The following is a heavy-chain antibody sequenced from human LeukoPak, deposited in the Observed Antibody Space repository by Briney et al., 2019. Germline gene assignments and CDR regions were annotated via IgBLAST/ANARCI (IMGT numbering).Heavy chain of an antibody. D-gene: IGHD1-20*01. Sequence: ASVKVSCKASGGTFSSYAISWVRQAPGQGLEWMGRIIPILGIANYAQKFQGRVTITADKSTSTAYMELSSLRSEDTAVYYCAXXXXGPYNWNDYFDYWGQGTLVTVSS. J-gene: IGHJ4*02. CDR1: GGTFSSYA. CDR3: AXXXXGPYNWNDYFDY. V-gene: IGHV1-69*04. CDR2: IIPILGIA.